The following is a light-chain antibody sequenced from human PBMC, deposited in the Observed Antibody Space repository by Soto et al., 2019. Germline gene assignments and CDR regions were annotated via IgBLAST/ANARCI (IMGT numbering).Light chain of an antibody. CDR2: SAS. CDR1: QGISSY. CDR3: QQLYSYPIT. V-gene: IGKV1-9*01. J-gene: IGKJ5*01. Sequence: DIQFTQSPSFLSASVGDRVTITCRASQGISSYLAWYQQKPGKAPKLLIYSASTLQSGVPSRFSGGISGTEFTLTISSLQPEDFATYYCQQLYSYPITFGQGTRLEIK.